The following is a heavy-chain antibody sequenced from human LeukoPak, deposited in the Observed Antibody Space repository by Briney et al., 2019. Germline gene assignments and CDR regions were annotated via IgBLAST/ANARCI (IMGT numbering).Heavy chain of an antibody. J-gene: IGHJ4*02. CDR2: MYPDDSDT. V-gene: IGHV5-51*01. CDR3: VRLGSGSYPDY. D-gene: IGHD1-26*01. Sequence: GESLKISCQGSGYRFTNYLIGWVRQMPGKGLECMGIMYPDDSDTTYSPSFQGQVTISADKSISTAYLQWSSLKASDTAMYYCVRLGSGSYPDYWGQGTLVTVSS. CDR1: GYRFTNYL.